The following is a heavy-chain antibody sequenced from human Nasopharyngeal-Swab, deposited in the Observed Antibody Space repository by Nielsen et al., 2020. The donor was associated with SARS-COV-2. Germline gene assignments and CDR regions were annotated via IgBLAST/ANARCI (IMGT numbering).Heavy chain of an antibody. CDR3: AKGRPYCSGGSCSLDY. Sequence: SLRLSCAASGFTFDDYAMHWVRQAPGKGLEWVSGISWNSGSIGYADSVKGRFTISRDNAKNSLYLQMNSLRAEDTALYYCAKGRPYCSGGSCSLDYWGQGTLVTVSS. V-gene: IGHV3-9*01. CDR2: ISWNSGSI. D-gene: IGHD2-15*01. J-gene: IGHJ4*02. CDR1: GFTFDDYA.